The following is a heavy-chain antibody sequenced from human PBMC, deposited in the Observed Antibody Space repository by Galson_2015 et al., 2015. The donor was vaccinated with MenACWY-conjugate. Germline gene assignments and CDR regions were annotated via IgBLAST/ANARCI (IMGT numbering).Heavy chain of an antibody. CDR3: ARHPPGGRGMDV. V-gene: IGHV5-51*01. D-gene: IGHD1-26*01. Sequence: QSGAEVTKPGESLKISCKASGYNFITYWIGWVRQVPGKGLEWVGLISPIDSKTRYSPAFDGRVTISADNSITAPYLQWNSLQASDTAMYYCARHPPGGRGMDVWGQGTTVPVSS. CDR1: GYNFITYW. CDR2: ISPIDSKT. J-gene: IGHJ6*02.